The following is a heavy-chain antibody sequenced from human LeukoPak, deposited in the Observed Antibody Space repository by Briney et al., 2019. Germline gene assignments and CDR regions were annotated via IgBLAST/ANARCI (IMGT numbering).Heavy chain of an antibody. V-gene: IGHV1-46*01. CDR3: AREVVTEGYYFDY. CDR1: GYTFTSYY. CDR2: INPSGGST. Sequence: GASVKVSCKASGYTFTSYYMHWVRQAPGQGLEWMGIINPSGGSTSYAQKFQGRVTMTRDMSTSTAYMELSRLRSDDTAVYYCAREVVTEGYYFDYWGQGTLVTVSS. J-gene: IGHJ4*02. D-gene: IGHD4-23*01.